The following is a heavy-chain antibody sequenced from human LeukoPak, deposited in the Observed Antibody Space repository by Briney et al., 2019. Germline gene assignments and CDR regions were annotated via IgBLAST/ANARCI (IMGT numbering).Heavy chain of an antibody. CDR3: GGITEGNDS. V-gene: IGHV4-39*07. D-gene: IGHD1-1*01. Sequence: PSETLSLTCTVSGGSISSGDYYWSWIRQPPGKGLEWIGEINHSGSTNYNPSLKSRVTISVDTSKNQFSLKLSSVTAADTAVCYCGGITEGNDSWGQGTLVTVSS. J-gene: IGHJ5*02. CDR1: GGSISSGDYY. CDR2: INHSGST.